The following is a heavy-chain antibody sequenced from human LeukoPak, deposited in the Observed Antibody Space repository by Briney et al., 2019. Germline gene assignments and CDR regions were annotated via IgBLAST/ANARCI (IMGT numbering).Heavy chain of an antibody. CDR3: ARNLPYDSSGYSVAFDI. CDR2: IWYDGSDK. CDR1: GFTFNSYG. D-gene: IGHD3-22*01. V-gene: IGHV3-33*01. Sequence: PGGSLRLSCAASGFTFNSYGMHWVRQAPGKGLEWVAIIWYDGSDKDYADSVKGRFTISRDNSKNTLYLQMNSLRAEDTAVYYCARNLPYDSSGYSVAFDIWGQGTMVTVSS. J-gene: IGHJ3*02.